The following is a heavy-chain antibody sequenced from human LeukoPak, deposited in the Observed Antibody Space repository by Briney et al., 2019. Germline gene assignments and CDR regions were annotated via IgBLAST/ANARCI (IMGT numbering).Heavy chain of an antibody. J-gene: IGHJ4*02. CDR1: GGSISIYY. Sequence: PSETLSLTCTVSGGSISIYYWNWIRRPPGKGLEWIGYIYHSGSTKYNPSLKSRVTISVDTSQNQFSLKLSSVTAADTAVYYCASDGYSGSDALWGQGTLVTVSS. D-gene: IGHD5-12*01. V-gene: IGHV4-59*01. CDR3: ASDGYSGSDAL. CDR2: IYHSGST.